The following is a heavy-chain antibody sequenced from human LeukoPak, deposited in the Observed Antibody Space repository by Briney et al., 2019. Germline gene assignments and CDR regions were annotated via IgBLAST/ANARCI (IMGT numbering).Heavy chain of an antibody. CDR1: GGSISSYY. Sequence: PSETLSLTCTVSGGSISSYYWSWIRQPPGKGLEWIGYIYDSGNTNYNPSLKSRVTISVDTSKNQFSLKLSSVTAADTAMYYCARRGYYDDFDYWGQGTLVTVSS. V-gene: IGHV4-59*08. D-gene: IGHD3-22*01. CDR3: ARRGYYDDFDY. CDR2: IYDSGNT. J-gene: IGHJ4*02.